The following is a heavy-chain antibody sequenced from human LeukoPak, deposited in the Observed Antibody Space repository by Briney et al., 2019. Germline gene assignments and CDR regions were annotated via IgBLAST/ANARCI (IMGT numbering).Heavy chain of an antibody. Sequence: GGSLRLSCAASGFTFSSYGMHWVRQAPGKGLEWVAFIRYDGSNKYYADSVKGRFTISRDNSKNTLYLQMNSLRAEDTAVYYCARDQLWFGELRGLDYWGQGTLVTVSS. D-gene: IGHD3-10*01. CDR1: GFTFSSYG. CDR2: IRYDGSNK. V-gene: IGHV3-30*02. J-gene: IGHJ4*02. CDR3: ARDQLWFGELRGLDY.